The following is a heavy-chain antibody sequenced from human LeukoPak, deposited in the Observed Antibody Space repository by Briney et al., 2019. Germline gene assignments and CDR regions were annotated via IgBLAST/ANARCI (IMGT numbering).Heavy chain of an antibody. CDR3: ARDPPPSQGPDY. V-gene: IGHV1-2*02. CDR2: INPNSGGT. CDR1: GYTFTSYG. J-gene: IGHJ4*02. Sequence: ASVKVSCKASGYTFTSYGISWVRQAPGQGLEWMGWINPNSGGTNYAQKFQGRVTMTRDTSISTAYMELSRLRSDDTAVYYCARDPPPSQGPDYWGQGTLVTVSS.